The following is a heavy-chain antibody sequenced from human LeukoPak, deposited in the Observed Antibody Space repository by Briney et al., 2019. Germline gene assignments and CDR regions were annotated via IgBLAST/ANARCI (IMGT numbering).Heavy chain of an antibody. CDR3: ARDSGDSGSSDY. V-gene: IGHV3-11*06. D-gene: IGHD3-10*01. J-gene: IGHJ4*02. Sequence: GGSLRLSCAASGFILSDYYMSWIRQAPGKGLEWVSYISSSSSYTINADSVKGRFTVFRDNAKNLVFLQMNRLRAEDTAVYYCARDSGDSGSSDYWGQGTLVTVSS. CDR1: GFILSDYY. CDR2: ISSSSSYT.